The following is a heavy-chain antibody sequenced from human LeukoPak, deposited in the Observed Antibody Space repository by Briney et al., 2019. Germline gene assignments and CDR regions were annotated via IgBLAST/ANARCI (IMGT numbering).Heavy chain of an antibody. CDR2: IKQDGSEK. CDR3: ARDKMVGPTYFDY. D-gene: IGHD1-26*01. CDR1: GFTFSSYW. J-gene: IGHJ4*02. V-gene: IGHV3-7*01. Sequence: GWSLRLSCAASGFTFSSYWMSWVRQAPGKGLEGVANIKQDGSEKYYVDSVKGRFTISRDNAKNSLYLQMNSLSAEDTAVYYCARDKMVGPTYFDYWGQGTLVTASS.